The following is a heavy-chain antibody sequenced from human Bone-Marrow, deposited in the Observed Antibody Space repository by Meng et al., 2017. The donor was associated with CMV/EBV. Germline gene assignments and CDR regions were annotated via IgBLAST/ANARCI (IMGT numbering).Heavy chain of an antibody. CDR2: ISSSSSYI. D-gene: IGHD5-18*01. Sequence: GESLKISCAASGFTFSSYSMNWVRQAPGKGLEWVSSISSSSSYIYYADSVKGRFTISRDNAKNSLYLQMNSLRAEDTAVYYCASGYSYGDYFDYWGHGTLVTVSS. CDR3: ASGYSYGDYFDY. V-gene: IGHV3-21*01. CDR1: GFTFSSYS. J-gene: IGHJ4*01.